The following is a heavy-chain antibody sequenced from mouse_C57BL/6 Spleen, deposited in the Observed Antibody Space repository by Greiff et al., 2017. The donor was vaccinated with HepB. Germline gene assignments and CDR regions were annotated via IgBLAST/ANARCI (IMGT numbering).Heavy chain of an antibody. V-gene: IGHV1-42*01. D-gene: IGHD3-3*01. Sequence: EVKLQESGPELVKPGASVKISCKASGYSFTGYYMNWVKQSPEKSLEWIGEINPSTGGTTYNQKFKAKATLTVDKSSSTAYMQLKSLTSEDSAVYYCARGGPLDAYYFDYWGQGTTLTVSS. J-gene: IGHJ2*01. CDR3: ARGGPLDAYYFDY. CDR1: GYSFTGYY. CDR2: INPSTGGT.